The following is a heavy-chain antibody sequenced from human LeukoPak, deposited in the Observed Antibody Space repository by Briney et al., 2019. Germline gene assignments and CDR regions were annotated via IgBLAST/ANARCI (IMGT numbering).Heavy chain of an antibody. Sequence: PSETLSLTCTVSGYFISSGYYWGWIRQSPGKGLEWIGTISHYGSTDYNPSLKSRVTISLDTSKNQFSLKLSSVTAADTAVYYCARLSGYSYGYVDYWGQGTLVTVSS. J-gene: IGHJ4*02. CDR3: ARLSGYSYGYVDY. CDR1: GYFISSGYY. CDR2: ISHYGST. V-gene: IGHV4-38-2*02. D-gene: IGHD5-18*01.